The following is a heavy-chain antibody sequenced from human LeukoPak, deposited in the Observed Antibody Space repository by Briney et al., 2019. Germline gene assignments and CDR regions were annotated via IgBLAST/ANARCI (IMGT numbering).Heavy chain of an antibody. J-gene: IGHJ5*02. V-gene: IGHV4-34*01. CDR1: GGSFSGYY. CDR3: ARGPFISNYDFWSGYSMRRSFDP. Sequence: KPSETLSLTCAVYGGSFSGYYWSWIRQPPGKGLEWIGEINHSGSTNYNPSLKSRVTISVDTSKNQFSLKLSPVTAADTAVYYCARGPFISNYDFWSGYSMRRSFDPWGQGTLVTVSS. CDR2: INHSGST. D-gene: IGHD3-3*01.